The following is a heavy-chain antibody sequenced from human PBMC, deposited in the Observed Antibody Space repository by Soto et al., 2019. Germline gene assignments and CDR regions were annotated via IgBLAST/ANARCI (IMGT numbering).Heavy chain of an antibody. CDR1: GFSFSDYY. V-gene: IGHV3-11*01. J-gene: IGHJ4*02. D-gene: IGHD2-8*01. Sequence: QVQLVESGGGLVKPGDSRRASCTASGFSFSDYYRSWIRQAQGKGLEGISYISHRGDSFYYADSVKGRFTISRDNTKNSLFLQMDRLRAEDTAVYYCAREDLCTTGACLLLRRKTNYFDYWGPGTQVTVSS. CDR2: ISHRGDSF. CDR3: AREDLCTTGACLLLRRKTNYFDY.